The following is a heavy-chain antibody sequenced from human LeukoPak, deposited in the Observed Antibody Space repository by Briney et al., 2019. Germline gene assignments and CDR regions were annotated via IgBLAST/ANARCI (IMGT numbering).Heavy chain of an antibody. CDR2: ISAYNGNT. CDR3: ARDLIGFWELWLQDYGMDV. V-gene: IGHV1-18*01. Sequence: ASVKVSCKAPGYTFTSYGISWVRQAPGQGLEWMGWISAYNGNTNYAQKLQGRVTMTTDTSTSTAYMELRSLRSDDTAVYYCARDLIGFWELWLQDYGMDVWGQGTTVTVSS. J-gene: IGHJ6*02. D-gene: IGHD5-18*01. CDR1: GYTFTSYG.